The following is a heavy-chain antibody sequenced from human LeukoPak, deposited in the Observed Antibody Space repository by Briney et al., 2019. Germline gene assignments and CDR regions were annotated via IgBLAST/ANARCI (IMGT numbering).Heavy chain of an antibody. CDR1: GYPFTSYG. CDR2: ISTYNDNT. CDR3: ARDGDYGDYFDY. V-gene: IGHV1-18*04. D-gene: IGHD4-17*01. Sequence: ASVKVSCRASGYPFTSYGFSWVRQAPGQGLEWMGRISTYNDNTHYAQKLQGRVTMTTDTSTSTAYMELRSLRSDDTAVCYCARDGDYGDYFDYCGQGTLVTVSP. J-gene: IGHJ4*02.